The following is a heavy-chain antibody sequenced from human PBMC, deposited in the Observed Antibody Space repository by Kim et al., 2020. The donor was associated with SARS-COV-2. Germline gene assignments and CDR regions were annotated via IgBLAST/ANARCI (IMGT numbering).Heavy chain of an antibody. CDR2: MNPNSGNT. V-gene: IGHV1-8*01. D-gene: IGHD2-21*02. J-gene: IGHJ5*02. Sequence: ASVKVSCKASGYTFTSYDINWVRQATGHGLEWMGWMNPNSGNTGYAHKVQGRVTMTRNTSISTAYMELSSLRFEDTAVYYCARGSYFEVTVFSNWFDP. CDR3: ARGSYFEVTVFSNWFDP. CDR1: GYTFTSYD.